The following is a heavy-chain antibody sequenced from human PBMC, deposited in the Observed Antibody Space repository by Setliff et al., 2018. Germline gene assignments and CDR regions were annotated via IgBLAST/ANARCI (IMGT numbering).Heavy chain of an antibody. D-gene: IGHD3-3*01. J-gene: IGHJ4*02. CDR1: GYTFTSYD. CDR3: ARAQSWSGGPYYFDN. Sequence: ASVKVSCKASGYTFTSYDINWVRQATGQGLEWMGWMIPNSGNTGYAQKFQGRVTMTRNTSISTAYMDLSSLRFEDTAVYYCARAQSWSGGPYYFDNWGQGTLVTVS. CDR2: MIPNSGNT. V-gene: IGHV1-8*02.